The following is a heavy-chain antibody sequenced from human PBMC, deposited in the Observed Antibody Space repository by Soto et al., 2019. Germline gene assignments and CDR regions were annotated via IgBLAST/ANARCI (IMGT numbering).Heavy chain of an antibody. CDR1: GGSISSYY. CDR2: IYYSGST. J-gene: IGHJ6*02. V-gene: IGHV4-59*01. CDR3: ASITMVRGVPYYYYGMDV. Sequence: QVQLQESGPGLVKPSETLSLTCTVSGGSISSYYWSWIRQPPGKGLEWIGYIYYSGSTNYNPSLKSRVTISVDTSKNQFSLKLSSVTAADTAVYYCASITMVRGVPYYYYGMDVWGQGTTVTVSS. D-gene: IGHD3-10*01.